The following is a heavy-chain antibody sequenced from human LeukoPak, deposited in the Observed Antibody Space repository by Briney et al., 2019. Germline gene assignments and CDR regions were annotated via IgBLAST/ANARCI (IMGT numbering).Heavy chain of an antibody. CDR2: IGVSGGST. J-gene: IGHJ4*02. CDR1: GFTFSNYA. D-gene: IGHD3-9*01. V-gene: IGHV3-23*01. CDR3: AKDTLYYDTLTGFDY. Sequence: PGGSLRLSCAASGFTFSNYALSWVRQAPGKGLEWVSTIGVSGGSTYYADSVEGRFTISRDNSKNTLYLQMNSLRAEDTAVYYCAKDTLYYDTLTGFDYWGQGTRVTVSS.